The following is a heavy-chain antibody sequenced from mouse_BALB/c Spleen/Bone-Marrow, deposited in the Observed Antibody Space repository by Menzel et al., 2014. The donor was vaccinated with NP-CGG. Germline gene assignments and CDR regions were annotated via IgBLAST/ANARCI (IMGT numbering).Heavy chain of an antibody. CDR1: GYSFTGYF. CDR2: INPYNGDT. J-gene: IGHJ2*01. CDR3: ARSGYYGSSYFDY. Sequence: VQLQQSGPELVKPGASVKISCKASGYSFTGYFMNWVMQSHGKSLEWIGRINPYNGDTFYNQKFKGKATLTVDKSSSXAHMGLRSLASEDSAVYYCARSGYYGSSYFDYWGQGTTLTVSS. D-gene: IGHD1-1*01. V-gene: IGHV1-20*02.